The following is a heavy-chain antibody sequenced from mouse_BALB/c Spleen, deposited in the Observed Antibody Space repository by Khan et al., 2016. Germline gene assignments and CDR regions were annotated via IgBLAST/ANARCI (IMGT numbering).Heavy chain of an antibody. CDR1: GYTFTDYY. CDR3: ARSGYYGSYFDY. CDR2: IYPGSGNT. Sequence: QIQLVQSGAELARPGASVKLSCKASGYTFTDYYINWVKQRTGQGLEWIGEIYPGSGNTYYNEKFKGKATLTADKSSSTAYMQLSSLTSEDSAVYFCARSGYYGSYFDYWGQGTTLTVSS. J-gene: IGHJ2*01. V-gene: IGHV1-77*01. D-gene: IGHD2-2*01.